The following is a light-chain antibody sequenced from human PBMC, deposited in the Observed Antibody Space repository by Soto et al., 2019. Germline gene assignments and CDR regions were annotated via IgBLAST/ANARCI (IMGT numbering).Light chain of an antibody. Sequence: DIQMTQSPSSLSASVGDRVTITCRASQGISNFLAWYQQKPGKVPKLLISAASTLQSGVPSRFSGSGSGTDITLTITSLQPEDVASYYYQKYGSVLTFGQGTRLEI. CDR3: QKYGSVLT. CDR1: QGISNF. CDR2: AAS. J-gene: IGKJ5*01. V-gene: IGKV1-27*01.